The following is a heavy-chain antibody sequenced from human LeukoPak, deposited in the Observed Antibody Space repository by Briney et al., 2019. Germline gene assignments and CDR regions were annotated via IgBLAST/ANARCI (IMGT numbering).Heavy chain of an antibody. Sequence: PGGSLRLSCADSGFTVSSNYMRWVRQAPGKGLEWVALIYSAGTTHADSVRGRFTISRDKSKNMLYLQMNSLRAEDTAVYFCARAQGGKIQLWDYYFDYWGQGTLVTVSS. CDR3: ARAQGGKIQLWDYYFDY. CDR2: IYSAGTT. CDR1: GFTVSSNY. V-gene: IGHV3-66*01. D-gene: IGHD5-18*01. J-gene: IGHJ4*02.